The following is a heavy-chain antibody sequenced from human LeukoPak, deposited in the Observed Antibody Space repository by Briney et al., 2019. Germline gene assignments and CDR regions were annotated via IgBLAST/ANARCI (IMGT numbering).Heavy chain of an antibody. CDR1: GFTFSSYS. D-gene: IGHD5/OR15-5a*01. CDR3: AKAAVYHDSCPDS. J-gene: IGHJ4*02. V-gene: IGHV3-23*01. CDR2: ISSSGGST. Sequence: GGSLRLSCAASGFTFSSYSMNWVRQAPGKRLEWVSSISSSGGSTYYADSVKGRFTISRDNSKNTLYLQVNSLRAEDTAVYYCAKAAVYHDSCPDSWGQGTLVTVSS.